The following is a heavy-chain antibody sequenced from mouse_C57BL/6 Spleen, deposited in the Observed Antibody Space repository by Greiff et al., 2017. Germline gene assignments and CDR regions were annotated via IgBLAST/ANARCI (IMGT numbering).Heavy chain of an antibody. Sequence: QVTLKESGPGILQPSQTLSLTCSFSGFSLSTFGMGVGWIRQPSGKGMEWLAHIWWDDDKYYNPALKSRLTISKDTSKNQVFLKIANVDTADTATYYCARIRDYSNYLYFDVWGTGTTVTVSS. CDR2: IWWDDDK. V-gene: IGHV8-8*01. CDR3: ARIRDYSNYLYFDV. D-gene: IGHD2-5*01. CDR1: GFSLSTFGMG. J-gene: IGHJ1*03.